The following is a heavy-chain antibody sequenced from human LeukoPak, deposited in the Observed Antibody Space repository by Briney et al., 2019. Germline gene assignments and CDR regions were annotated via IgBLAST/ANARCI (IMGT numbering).Heavy chain of an antibody. J-gene: IGHJ4*02. CDR3: AKDRDSNRFDY. Sequence: GSLRLSCAASGFTFSNYWMSWVRQAPGKGLEWVAVISYDGSNKYYADSVKGRFTISRDNSKNTLYLQMNSLRAEDTAVYYCAKDRDSNRFDYWGQGTLVTVS. V-gene: IGHV3-30*18. CDR1: GFTFSNYW. D-gene: IGHD6-13*01. CDR2: ISYDGSNK.